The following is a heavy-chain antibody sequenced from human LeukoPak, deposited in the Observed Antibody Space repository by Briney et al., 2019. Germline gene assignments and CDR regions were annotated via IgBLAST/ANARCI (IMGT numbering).Heavy chain of an antibody. Sequence: GGSLRLSCAASGFTFSSYEMNWVRQAPGKGLEWVSYISSSGSTIYYADSVKGRFTISRDNAKNSLYLQMNSLRAEDTAVYYCARDLDYYGSGSFHWGQGTLVTVSS. V-gene: IGHV3-48*03. J-gene: IGHJ4*02. CDR3: ARDLDYYGSGSFH. CDR2: ISSSGSTI. CDR1: GFTFSSYE. D-gene: IGHD3-10*01.